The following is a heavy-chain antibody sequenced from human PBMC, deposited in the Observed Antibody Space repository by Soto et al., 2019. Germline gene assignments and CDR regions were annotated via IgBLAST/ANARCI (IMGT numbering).Heavy chain of an antibody. V-gene: IGHV4-39*01. CDR1: GGSISSGGYY. CDR2: IYYSGST. D-gene: IGHD2-15*01. CDR3: ARRSGRTGSLSYGMEV. Sequence: SETLSLTCTVSGGSISSGGYYWSWIRQHPGKGLEWIGHIYYSGSTYYNPSLKSRVTISVDTSKNQFSLKLSSVTAADTAVYYCARRSGRTGSLSYGMEVWGQGTTVTVSS. J-gene: IGHJ6*02.